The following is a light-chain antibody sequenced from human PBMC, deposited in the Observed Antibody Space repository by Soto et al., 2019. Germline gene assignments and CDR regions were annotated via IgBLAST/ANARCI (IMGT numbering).Light chain of an antibody. CDR3: QKYSSVPL. V-gene: IGKV1-27*01. J-gene: IGKJ3*01. CDR1: QGISNY. CDR2: AAS. Sequence: DIQMTQSPSSLSASVGDRVTITCRASQGISNYIAWYQQKPGKAPKLLIYAASTLQSGVPSRFSGSGSGTEFTFTINSLQAEDVATYSCQKYSSVPLFGPGTKSGYQT.